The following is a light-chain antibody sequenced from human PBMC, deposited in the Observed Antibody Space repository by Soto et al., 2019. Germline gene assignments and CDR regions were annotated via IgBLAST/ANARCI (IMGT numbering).Light chain of an antibody. CDR2: SAS. V-gene: IGKV1-9*01. J-gene: IGKJ4*01. Sequence: DIQLTQSPSFLSASVGDRVTITCRASQGINDYLAWYQQKPGKAPKLLIYSASTLQSGVPSRFSGTGSGTEFTLTISSLQPKDCATYYCQQRKSYPVTFGGGTKVDIK. CDR1: QGINDY. CDR3: QQRKSYPVT.